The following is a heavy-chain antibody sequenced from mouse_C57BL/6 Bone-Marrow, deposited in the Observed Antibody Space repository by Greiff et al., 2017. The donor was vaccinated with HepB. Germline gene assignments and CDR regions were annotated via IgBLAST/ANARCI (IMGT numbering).Heavy chain of an antibody. Sequence: VQLQLSGPELVKPGASVKISCKASGYTFTDYYMTWVKQSHGKSLEWIGDINPNNGGTSYNQKFKGKATLTVEKSSSPTYMELRSLTSEDSAVYYCASYGCDEKLDAMDYWGQGTSVTVSS. J-gene: IGHJ4*01. D-gene: IGHD2-2*01. V-gene: IGHV1-26*01. CDR3: ASYGCDEKLDAMDY. CDR2: INPNNGGT. CDR1: GYTFTDYY.